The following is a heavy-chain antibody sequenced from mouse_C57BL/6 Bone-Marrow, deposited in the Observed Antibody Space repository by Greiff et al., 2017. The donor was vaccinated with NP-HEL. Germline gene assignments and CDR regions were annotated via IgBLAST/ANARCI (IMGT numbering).Heavy chain of an antibody. CDR3: ARSRDSYSNYFYAMDY. CDR2: IDPNSGGT. V-gene: IGHV1-72*01. D-gene: IGHD2-5*01. Sequence: QVQLQQPGAELVKPGASVKLSCKASGYTFTSYWMHWVKQRPGRGLEWIGRIDPNSGGTKYNEKFKSKATLTVDKPSSTAYMQLSRLTSEDSAVYYCARSRDSYSNYFYAMDYWGQGTSVTVSS. J-gene: IGHJ4*01. CDR1: GYTFTSYW.